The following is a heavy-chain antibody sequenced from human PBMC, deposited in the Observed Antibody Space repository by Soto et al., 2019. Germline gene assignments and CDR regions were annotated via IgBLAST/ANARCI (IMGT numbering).Heavy chain of an antibody. CDR1: GFAFSSYW. D-gene: IGHD3-10*01. Sequence: GGSLRLSCAASGFAFSSYWMNWVRQAPGKGLEWVANINQHGTENYYVDSVKGQFTVSRDNAKNSLYLQMNSLRVEDTAVYFCARLVRGVIPYWGQGTLVTVSS. J-gene: IGHJ4*02. CDR3: ARLVRGVIPY. V-gene: IGHV3-7*01. CDR2: INQHGTEN.